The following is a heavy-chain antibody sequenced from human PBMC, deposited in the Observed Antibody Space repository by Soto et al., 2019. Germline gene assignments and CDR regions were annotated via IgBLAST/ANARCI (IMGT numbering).Heavy chain of an antibody. D-gene: IGHD3-10*01. CDR2: MNPNSGNT. Sequence: QVQLVQSGAEVKKPGASVKVSCKASGYTFTSYDINWVRQATGQGLEWMGWMNPNSGNTGYAQKFQGRVTMTRNTSISTAYMELSSLRSEDTAVYYCARALRRSYGSVSYYYFDYWGQGTLVTVSS. CDR1: GYTFTSYD. V-gene: IGHV1-8*01. J-gene: IGHJ4*02. CDR3: ARALRRSYGSVSYYYFDY.